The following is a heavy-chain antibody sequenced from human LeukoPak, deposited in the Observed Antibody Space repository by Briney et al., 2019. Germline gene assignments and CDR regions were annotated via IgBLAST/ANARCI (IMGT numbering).Heavy chain of an antibody. D-gene: IGHD3-9*01. CDR2: ISAYNDNT. V-gene: IGHV1-18*01. J-gene: IGHJ4*02. CDR3: ARVHYDILTGYSYFDY. Sequence: ASVKVSCKASGYTFTSYGISWVRQAPGQGLEWMGWISAYNDNTNYAQKLQGRVTMTTDTSTSTAYMELRSLRSDATAVYYCARVHYDILTGYSYFDYWGQGTLVTVSS. CDR1: GYTFTSYG.